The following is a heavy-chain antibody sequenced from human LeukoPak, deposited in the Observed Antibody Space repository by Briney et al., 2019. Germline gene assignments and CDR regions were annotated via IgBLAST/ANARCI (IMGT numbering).Heavy chain of an antibody. CDR2: IYYSGST. D-gene: IGHD3-3*01. Sequence: PSETLSLTCTVSGGSISSYYWSWIRQPPGKGLEWIGYIYYSGSTNYNPSLKGRVTISVDTSKNQFSLRLTSVTAAGTAVYYCARGGSYYDFWSGYYDYYYYMDVWGEGTTVTVSS. CDR1: GGSISSYY. CDR3: ARGGSYYDFWSGYYDYYYYMDV. V-gene: IGHV4-59*01. J-gene: IGHJ6*03.